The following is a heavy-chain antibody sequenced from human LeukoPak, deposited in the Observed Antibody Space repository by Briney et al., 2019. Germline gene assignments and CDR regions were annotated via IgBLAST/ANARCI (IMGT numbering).Heavy chain of an antibody. CDR2: IRYDGSNK. CDR1: GFTFSSYG. D-gene: IGHD3-22*01. J-gene: IGHJ3*02. V-gene: IGHV3-30*02. Sequence: GGSLRLSCAASGFTFSSYGMHWVRQAPGKGLEGVAFIRYDGSNKYYADSVKGRFTISRDNSKNTLYLQMNSLRAEDTAVYYCARDHHRRLYDSQARDTFDIWGQGTMVTVSS. CDR3: ARDHHRRLYDSQARDTFDI.